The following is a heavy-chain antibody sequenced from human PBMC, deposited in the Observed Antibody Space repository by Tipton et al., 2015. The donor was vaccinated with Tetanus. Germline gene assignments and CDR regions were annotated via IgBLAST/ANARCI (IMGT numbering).Heavy chain of an antibody. D-gene: IGHD2-2*01. J-gene: IGHJ3*01. CDR1: GGSMSNNY. CDR3: ARRSYCSSGRCFDAFDL. V-gene: IGHV4-59*01. Sequence: GLVKPSETLSLTCTVSGGSMSNNYWSWIRQPPGKGLEWIAYIFHSGSTNYSPSLKSRVAISMDTSKNQISLKLSSVTAADTAVYYCARRSYCSSGRCFDAFDLWGQGPMVSVSS. CDR2: IFHSGST.